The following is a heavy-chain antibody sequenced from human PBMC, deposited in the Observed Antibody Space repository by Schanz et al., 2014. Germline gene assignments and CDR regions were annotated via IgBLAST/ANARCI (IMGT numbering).Heavy chain of an antibody. CDR1: GGSISSRNYY. Sequence: QLQLQESGPGLVKPSETLSLTCTVSGGSISSRNYYWAWIRQPPGKGLEWIGTISYSGFPYFNPSLKGRLPIPVDTSKAHFSVRRPSVTAADTAVYYCARLGITGTTVFYWGQGTLVTVSS. CDR3: ARLGITGTTVFY. D-gene: IGHD1-20*01. V-gene: IGHV4-39*01. J-gene: IGHJ4*02. CDR2: ISYSGFP.